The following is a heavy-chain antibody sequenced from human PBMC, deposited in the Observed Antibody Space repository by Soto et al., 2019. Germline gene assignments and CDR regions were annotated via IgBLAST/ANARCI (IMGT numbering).Heavy chain of an antibody. CDR3: ARHTGAVAGTGFDY. D-gene: IGHD6-19*01. CDR2: INHSGST. J-gene: IGHJ4*02. V-gene: IGHV4-34*01. CDR1: GESFSGYY. Sequence: QVQLQQWGAGLLKPSETLSLTCAVYGESFSGYYWSWIRQPPGKGLEWIGEINHSGSTNYNPSLKSRVTISVDTSKNQFSLKLSSVTAADTAVYYCARHTGAVAGTGFDYWGQGTLVTVSS.